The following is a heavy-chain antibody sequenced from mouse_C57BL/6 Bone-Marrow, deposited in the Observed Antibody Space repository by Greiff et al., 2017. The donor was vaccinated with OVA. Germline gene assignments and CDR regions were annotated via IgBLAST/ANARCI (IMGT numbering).Heavy chain of an antibody. D-gene: IGHD1-1*01. Sequence: VQLQQSGPELVKPGASVKISCKASGYTFTDYYMNWVKQSHGKSLEWIGDINPNNGGTSYNQKFKSKATLTVDKSSSTAYMQLSSLTSEDSAVYYCARLRGTTVVATDYAMDYWGQGTSVTVSS. CDR2: INPNNGGT. CDR3: ARLRGTTVVATDYAMDY. J-gene: IGHJ4*01. CDR1: GYTFTDYY. V-gene: IGHV1-26*01.